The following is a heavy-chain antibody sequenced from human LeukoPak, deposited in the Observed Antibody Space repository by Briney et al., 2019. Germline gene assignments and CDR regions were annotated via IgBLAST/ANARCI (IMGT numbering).Heavy chain of an antibody. CDR3: TVARGAFDI. J-gene: IGHJ3*02. CDR2: IRSKAYGGTT. Sequence: GGSLRLSCTASGFTFGGYAMSWFRQAPGKGLEWVCFIRSKAYGGTTEYAASVKCRFTISRDDSKSIAYLQMNSLKNEDTAVYYCTVARGAFDIWGQGTMVTVSS. D-gene: IGHD5-12*01. V-gene: IGHV3-49*03. CDR1: GFTFGGYA.